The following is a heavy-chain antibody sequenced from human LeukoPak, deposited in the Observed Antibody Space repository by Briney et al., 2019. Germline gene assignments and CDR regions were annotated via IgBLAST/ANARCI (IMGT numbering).Heavy chain of an antibody. D-gene: IGHD6-6*01. CDR2: IYPGDSDT. CDR3: ARLRGSVAPLLSSSSPRYYFDY. V-gene: IGHV5-51*01. Sequence: GESLKISCKGSGYSFTSYWIGWVRQMPGKGLEWMGIIYPGDSDTRYSPSFQGQVTISADKSISTAYLQWSSLKASDTAMYYCARLRGSVAPLLSSSSPRYYFDYWGQGTLVTVSS. CDR1: GYSFTSYW. J-gene: IGHJ4*02.